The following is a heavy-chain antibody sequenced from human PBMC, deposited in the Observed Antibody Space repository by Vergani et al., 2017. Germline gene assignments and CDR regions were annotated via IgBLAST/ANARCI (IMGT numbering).Heavy chain of an antibody. J-gene: IGHJ4*02. D-gene: IGHD1-26*01. V-gene: IGHV3-43D*04. Sequence: EVQLVESGGVVVQPGGSLRLSCAASGFNFDDYVMHWVRQAPGKGLEWVSLITWDGGSTYYADSVKGRFTISRDKSKNSLYLQMNSLRAEDTALYYCAKGLVGTTSLFDYWGQGTLVTVSS. CDR1: GFNFDDYV. CDR3: AKGLVGTTSLFDY. CDR2: ITWDGGST.